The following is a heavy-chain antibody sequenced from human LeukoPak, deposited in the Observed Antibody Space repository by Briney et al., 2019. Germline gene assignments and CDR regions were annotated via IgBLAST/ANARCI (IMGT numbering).Heavy chain of an antibody. CDR2: IYYSGST. V-gene: IGHV4-59*01. D-gene: IGHD1-26*01. CDR1: GGSISSYY. Sequence: SETLSLTCTVSGGSISSYYWSWIRQPPGKGLSGFGYIYYSGSTNYNPSLKSRVTISVDTSKNQFSLKLSSVTAADTAVYYCARVGMRERYYYFDYWGQGTLVTVSS. J-gene: IGHJ4*02. CDR3: ARVGMRERYYYFDY.